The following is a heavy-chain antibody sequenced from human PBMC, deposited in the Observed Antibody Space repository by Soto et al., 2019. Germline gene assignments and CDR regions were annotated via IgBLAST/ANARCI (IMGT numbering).Heavy chain of an antibody. CDR3: ARGTGXMATITFPHWFDP. CDR1: GGTFSSYA. J-gene: IGHJ5*02. CDR2: IIPIFGTA. V-gene: IGHV1-69*01. Sequence: VKVSCKASGGTFSSYAISWVRQAPGQGLEWMGGIIPIFGTANYAQKFQGRVTITADESTSTAYMELSSLRSEDTAVYYCARGTGXMATITFPHWFDPWGQGTLVTVSS. D-gene: IGHD5-12*01.